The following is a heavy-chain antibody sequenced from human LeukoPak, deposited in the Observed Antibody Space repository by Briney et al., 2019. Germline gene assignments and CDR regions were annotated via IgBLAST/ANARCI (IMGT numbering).Heavy chain of an antibody. D-gene: IGHD3-22*01. CDR1: GFTFSSYW. Sequence: GGSLRLSCAASGFTFSSYWMHWVRQTPGKGLVWVSRINSDGSSTSYADSVKGRFTISRDNAKNTLYLQMNSLRAEDTAVYYCARVTYYDSSGYLPTDYWGQGTLVTVSS. CDR3: ARVTYYDSSGYLPTDY. J-gene: IGHJ4*02. CDR2: INSDGSST. V-gene: IGHV3-74*01.